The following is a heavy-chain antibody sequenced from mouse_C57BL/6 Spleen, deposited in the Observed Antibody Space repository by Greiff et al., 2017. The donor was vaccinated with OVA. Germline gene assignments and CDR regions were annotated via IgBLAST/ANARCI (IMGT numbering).Heavy chain of an antibody. Sequence: QVQLQQPGAELVKPGASVKLSCKASGYTFTSYWMHWVKQRPGQGLEWIGMIHPNSGSNNYNEKFKSKATLTVDKSSSTAYLQLSSLTSEDSAVYDCARSWDYVDYWGQGTTLTVSS. CDR2: IHPNSGSN. CDR3: ARSWDYVDY. D-gene: IGHD4-1*01. V-gene: IGHV1-64*01. CDR1: GYTFTSYW. J-gene: IGHJ2*01.